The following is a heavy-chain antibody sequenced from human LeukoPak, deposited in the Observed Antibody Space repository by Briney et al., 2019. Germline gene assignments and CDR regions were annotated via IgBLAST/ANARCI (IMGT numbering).Heavy chain of an antibody. CDR2: ISSSSYI. D-gene: IGHD3-16*01. CDR1: GFTFSSYS. CDR3: TTQTPGWGSSDGGAFDI. Sequence: GGSLRLSCAASGFTFSSYSMNWVRQAPGKGLEWVSSISSSSYIYYADSVKGRFTISRDNAKNSLYLQMNSLRAEDTAVYYCTTQTPGWGSSDGGAFDIWGQGTMVTVSS. V-gene: IGHV3-21*03. J-gene: IGHJ3*02.